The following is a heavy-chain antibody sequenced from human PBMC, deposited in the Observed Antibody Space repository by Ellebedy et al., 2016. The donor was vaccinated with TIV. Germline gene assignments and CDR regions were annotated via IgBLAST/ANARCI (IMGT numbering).Heavy chain of an antibody. CDR2: INPYTGGT. D-gene: IGHD5-12*01. CDR1: GYTFTIYF. V-gene: IGHV1-2*02. Sequence: AASVKVSCKASGYTFTIYFIHWVRQAPGQGLEWMGWINPYTGGTNYAQKFQGRVTMTRDTSISTAFMEMRRLRSDNPAVYYCARVVVAAIGDWGQGTLVTVSS. CDR3: ARVVVAAIGD. J-gene: IGHJ4*02.